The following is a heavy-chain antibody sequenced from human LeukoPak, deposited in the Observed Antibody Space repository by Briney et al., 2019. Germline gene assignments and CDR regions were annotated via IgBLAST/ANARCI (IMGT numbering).Heavy chain of an antibody. J-gene: IGHJ6*03. D-gene: IGHD5-18*01. CDR2: IIPIFGTA. V-gene: IGHV1-69*13. Sequence: GASVKVSCKASGGTFSSYAISWVRQAPGQGLEWMGGIIPIFGTANYAQKFQGRVTITADESTSPAYMELSSLRSEDTAVYYCARGSKGIQLWFGGSYYYYYMDAWGKGTTVTVSS. CDR3: ARGSKGIQLWFGGSYYYYYMDA. CDR1: GGTFSSYA.